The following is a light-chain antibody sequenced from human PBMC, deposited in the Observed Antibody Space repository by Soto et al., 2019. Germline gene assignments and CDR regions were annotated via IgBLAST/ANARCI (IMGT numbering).Light chain of an antibody. CDR2: GAS. CDR1: QSVSSN. Sequence: EIVMTQSPATLSVSPGDRATLSCRASQSVSSNLAWYQQKPGQAPRLLIYGASTRETGIPARFSGSGSGTEFTLTISSLQSEDFAVYYCQQYNNWLWTFGQGTKVEIK. V-gene: IGKV3-15*01. J-gene: IGKJ1*01. CDR3: QQYNNWLWT.